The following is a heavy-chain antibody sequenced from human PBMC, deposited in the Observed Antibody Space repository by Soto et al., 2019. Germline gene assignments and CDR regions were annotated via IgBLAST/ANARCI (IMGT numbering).Heavy chain of an antibody. V-gene: IGHV3-30-3*01. CDR3: ARLSYCSGGSCHNFPIGLFDY. Sequence: GGSLRLSCAASGFTFSSYAMHWVRQAPGKGLEWVAVISYDGSNKYYADSVKGRFTISRDNSKNTLYLQMNSLRAEDTAVYYCARLSYCSGGSCHNFPIGLFDYWGQGTLVTVSS. CDR1: GFTFSSYA. J-gene: IGHJ4*02. CDR2: ISYDGSNK. D-gene: IGHD2-15*01.